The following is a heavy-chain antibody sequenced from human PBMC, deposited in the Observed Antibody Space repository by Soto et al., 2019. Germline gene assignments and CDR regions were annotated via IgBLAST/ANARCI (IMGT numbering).Heavy chain of an antibody. D-gene: IGHD6-19*01. Sequence: ASVKVSCKASGYTFTSYAMHWVRQAPGQRLEWMGWINAGNGNTKYSQKFQGRVTITRDTSASTAYMELSSLRSEDTAVYCCARDLYGSGCPAGYWGQGTLVTVSS. J-gene: IGHJ4*02. V-gene: IGHV1-3*01. CDR1: GYTFTSYA. CDR3: ARDLYGSGCPAGY. CDR2: INAGNGNT.